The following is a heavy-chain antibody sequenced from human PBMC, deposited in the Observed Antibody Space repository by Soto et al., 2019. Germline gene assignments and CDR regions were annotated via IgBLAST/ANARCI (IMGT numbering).Heavy chain of an antibody. D-gene: IGHD6-6*01. CDR3: VILSN. V-gene: IGHV3-53*02. CDR1: GFTVSSNY. CDR2: IYSDATT. Sequence: EVQLVETGGGLIQPGGSLRLSCAASGFTVSSNYMNWVRQAPGKGLEWLSIIYSDATTYYADSVKGRFTISRDNFKNTLHLQMNNLRAEDTAVYYCVILSNWGQGTLVTVSS. J-gene: IGHJ4*02.